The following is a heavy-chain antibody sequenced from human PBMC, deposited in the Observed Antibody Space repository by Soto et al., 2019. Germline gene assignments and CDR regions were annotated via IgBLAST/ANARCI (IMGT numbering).Heavy chain of an antibody. CDR1: GYTFTSYY. J-gene: IGHJ6*02. V-gene: IGHV1-46*01. CDR3: ARDYVPTTVPPDFTSYRMDV. D-gene: IGHD4-17*01. CDR2: INPSGGST. Sequence: ASVKVSCKASGYTFTSYYMHWVRQAPGQGLEWMGIINPSGGSTSYAQKFQGRVTMTRDTSTSTVYMELSSLRSEDTAVYYCARDYVPTTVPPDFTSYRMDVWGQGTKVTVSS.